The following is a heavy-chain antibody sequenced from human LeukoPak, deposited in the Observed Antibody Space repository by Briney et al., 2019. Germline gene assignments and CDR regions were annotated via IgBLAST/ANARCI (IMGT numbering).Heavy chain of an antibody. CDR1: GGSISSYY. CDR3: ARTGDYGDSGGWFDP. D-gene: IGHD4-17*01. V-gene: IGHV4-59*08. Sequence: SETLSLTCTVSGGSISSYYWSWIRQPPGKGLEWIGYIYYSGSTNYNPSLKSRVTISVDTSKTQFSLKLSSVTAADTAVYYCARTGDYGDSGGWFDPWGQGTLVTVSS. CDR2: IYYSGST. J-gene: IGHJ5*02.